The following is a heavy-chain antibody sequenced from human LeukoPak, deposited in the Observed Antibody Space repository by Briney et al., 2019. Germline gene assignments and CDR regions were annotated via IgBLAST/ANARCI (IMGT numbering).Heavy chain of an antibody. CDR1: GFTFSSYG. CDR2: VNQDGNDK. D-gene: IGHD7-27*01. Sequence: PGGSLRLSCAASGFTFSSYGMHWVRQAPGKGLEWVANVNQDGNDKYYVESVKGRFTISRDNAKNSVYLQMNNLRADDTAVYYCARDWAKVPGVCWGQGTLVTVSS. CDR3: ARDWAKVPGVC. J-gene: IGHJ4*02. V-gene: IGHV3-7*05.